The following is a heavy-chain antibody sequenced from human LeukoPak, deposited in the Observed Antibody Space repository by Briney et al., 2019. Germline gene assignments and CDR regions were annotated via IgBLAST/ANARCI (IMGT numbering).Heavy chain of an antibody. CDR1: GGSISSYY. V-gene: IGHV4-59*08. D-gene: IGHD3-22*01. J-gene: IGHJ4*02. CDR2: IYHSGST. Sequence: PSETLSLTCTVSGGSISSYYWSWIRQPPGKGLEWIAYIYHSGSTNYNPSLKSRVTISVDTSKNQFSLKMSSVTAADTAVYYCASPTRYYDRSGCLDFWARGPLVNVSS. CDR3: ASPTRYYDRSGCLDF.